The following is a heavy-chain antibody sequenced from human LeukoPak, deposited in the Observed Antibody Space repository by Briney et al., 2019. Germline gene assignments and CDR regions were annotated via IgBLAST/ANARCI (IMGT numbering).Heavy chain of an antibody. V-gene: IGHV3-43*02. CDR1: GFTIDAYA. D-gene: IGHD2/OR15-2a*01. J-gene: IGHJ6*02. Sequence: WGSLRLSCAASGFTIDAYAMHWVRQPPGKGLEWVSLINADGSSTYYADSVKGRFTISRDNSNNSLYLQMNSLRTEDTALYYCATWAFYHGLDVWGQGTTVTVSS. CDR2: INADGSST. CDR3: ATWAFYHGLDV.